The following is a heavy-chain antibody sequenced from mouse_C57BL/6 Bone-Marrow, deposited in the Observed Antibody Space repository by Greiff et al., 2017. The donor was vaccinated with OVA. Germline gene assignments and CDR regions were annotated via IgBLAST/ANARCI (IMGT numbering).Heavy chain of an antibody. CDR3: ARGVCLDY. D-gene: IGHD2-10*02. CDR1: GYTFTSYW. V-gene: IGHV1-52*01. J-gene: IGHJ2*01. CDR2: IDPSDSDT. Sequence: VQLQQPGAELVRPGSSVKLSCKASGYTFTSYWMHWVKQRPIQGLEWIGNIDPSDSDTHYNQKFKDKATLTVDKSSSTAYMQLSSLTSEDSAVYYCARGVCLDYWGQGTTLTVSS.